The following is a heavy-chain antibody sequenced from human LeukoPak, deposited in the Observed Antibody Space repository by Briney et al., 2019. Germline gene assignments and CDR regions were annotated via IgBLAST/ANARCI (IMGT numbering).Heavy chain of an antibody. V-gene: IGHV4-39*07. Sequence: SETLSLTCTVSGDSMDTKVYYWGWIRHAPGKGLEWIGAVYYSGSTDYNPSLKSRVTISVDKSKNQFSLNFNSMSAADSAVYYCAANGYYTIEYWGQGTLVTVSS. D-gene: IGHD1-26*01. CDR2: VYYSGST. CDR3: AANGYYTIEY. J-gene: IGHJ4*02. CDR1: GDSMDTKVYY.